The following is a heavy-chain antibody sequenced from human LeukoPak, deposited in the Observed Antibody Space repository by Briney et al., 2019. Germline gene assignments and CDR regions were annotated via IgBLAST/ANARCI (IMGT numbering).Heavy chain of an antibody. V-gene: IGHV4-34*01. Sequence: PSETLSLTCAVYGGSFSGYYWSWIRQPPGKGLEWNGEINHSGSTNYNPSLKCRVTISVDTSKNQFSLKLSSVTAADTAVYYCARGPTPPFPRGSYYYYYGMDVWGQGTTVTVSS. CDR2: INHSGST. J-gene: IGHJ6*02. CDR1: GGSFSGYY. CDR3: ARGPTPPFPRGSYYYYYGMDV. D-gene: IGHD1-26*01.